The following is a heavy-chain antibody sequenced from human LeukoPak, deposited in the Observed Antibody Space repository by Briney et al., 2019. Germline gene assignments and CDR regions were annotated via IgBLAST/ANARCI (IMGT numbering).Heavy chain of an antibody. CDR2: IYTSGST. D-gene: IGHD2-8*02. CDR1: GGSISSYY. Sequence: SETLSLTCTVSGGSISSYYWSWIRQPAGKGLEWIGRIYTSGSTNYNPSLKSRVTMSVDTSKNQFSLKLSSVTAADTAVYYCARDTVFHRGGVNWFDPWGQGTLVTVPS. J-gene: IGHJ5*02. CDR3: ARDTVFHRGGVNWFDP. V-gene: IGHV4-4*07.